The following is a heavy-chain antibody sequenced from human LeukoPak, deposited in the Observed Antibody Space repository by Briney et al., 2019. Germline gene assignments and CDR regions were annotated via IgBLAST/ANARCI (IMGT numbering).Heavy chain of an antibody. Sequence: SVKVSCKASGGTFRKYAICWVRQAPGQGLQWMGRIIPLSGTSDFAQGFQGRVTLTTDASTSTAYMELTSLRSEDTAVYYCARPKYCADGVCYWSLDYWGQGTLVTVSS. V-gene: IGHV1-69*05. J-gene: IGHJ4*02. CDR3: ARPKYCADGVCYWSLDY. D-gene: IGHD2-8*01. CDR2: IIPLSGTS. CDR1: GGTFRKYA.